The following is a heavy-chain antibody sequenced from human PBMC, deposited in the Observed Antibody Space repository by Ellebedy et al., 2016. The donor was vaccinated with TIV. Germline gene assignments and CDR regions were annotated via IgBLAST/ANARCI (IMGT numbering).Heavy chain of an antibody. CDR1: GFTFSSYE. CDR2: ITTAGDS. CDR3: ARASRGWFDP. V-gene: IGHV3-13*01. Sequence: GESLKISCAASGFTFSSYEMHWVRQATGKGLEWVSAITTAGDSFYSGSVKGRFIISRENAKNSLYLQMNSLRAGDTAVYYCARASRGWFDPWGQGTLVTVSS. J-gene: IGHJ5*02.